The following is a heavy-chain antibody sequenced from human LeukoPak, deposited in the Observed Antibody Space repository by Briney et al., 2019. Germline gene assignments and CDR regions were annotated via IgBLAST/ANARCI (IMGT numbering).Heavy chain of an antibody. CDR2: INVYNGDT. Sequence: ASVKVSXKTSGYIFNNYGISWVRQAPGQGLEWMGWINVYNGDTNYGQNFQGRVTMITDTGTSTVNMELRNMRSDDTAVYYCARSPLAGPTRVDYWGQGTLVTVSS. CDR1: GYIFNNYG. V-gene: IGHV1-18*01. D-gene: IGHD3-3*02. CDR3: ARSPLAGPTRVDY. J-gene: IGHJ4*02.